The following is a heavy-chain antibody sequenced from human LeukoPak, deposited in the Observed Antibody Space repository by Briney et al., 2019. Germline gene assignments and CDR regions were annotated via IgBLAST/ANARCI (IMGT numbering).Heavy chain of an antibody. CDR3: ARTYDFGIGPPGDAFDN. J-gene: IGHJ3*02. CDR1: GFTFSSYA. CDR2: ISDDGGNT. D-gene: IGHD3-3*01. V-gene: IGHV3-30-3*01. Sequence: PGGSLRLSCAVSGFTFSSYAMHWVRQAPGKGLEWVTVISDDGGNTYYADSVRGLFTISRDNSKNTLYLQMNSLRTDDTAVYYCARTYDFGIGPPGDAFDNWGQGTLVTVFS.